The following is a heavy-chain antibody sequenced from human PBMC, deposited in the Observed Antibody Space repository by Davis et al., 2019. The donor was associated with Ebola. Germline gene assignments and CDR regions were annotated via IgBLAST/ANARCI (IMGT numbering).Heavy chain of an antibody. D-gene: IGHD1-26*01. J-gene: IGHJ5*02. Sequence: MPGGSLRLSCTVSGDSISNYYWNWIRQSAGKGLEWIGHIYTSGSTTYNPSLKSRVTMSIDTSKNQFYLELASVTAADTAVYFCARYSGTFGWLDPWGQGTLVTVSS. CDR2: IYTSGST. CDR3: ARYSGTFGWLDP. CDR1: GDSISNYY. V-gene: IGHV4-4*07.